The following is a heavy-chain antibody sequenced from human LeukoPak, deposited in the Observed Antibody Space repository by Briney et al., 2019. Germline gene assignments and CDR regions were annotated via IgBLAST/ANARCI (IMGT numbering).Heavy chain of an antibody. D-gene: IGHD5-12*01. CDR1: GFTFRNYV. Sequence: GGSLRLSCAASGFTFRNYVIHWVRQAPGKGLEWVAVTSSDLNVKLYADSVKGRFTISRDNSKNTLYLQMNSLRAEDTAVYYCGKFSPGYSGYDSEFDYWGQGTLVTVSS. V-gene: IGHV3-30*18. J-gene: IGHJ4*02. CDR2: TSSDLNVK. CDR3: GKFSPGYSGYDSEFDY.